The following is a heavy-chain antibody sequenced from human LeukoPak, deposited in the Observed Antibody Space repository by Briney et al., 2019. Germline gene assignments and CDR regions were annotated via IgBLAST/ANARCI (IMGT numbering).Heavy chain of an antibody. CDR1: GYTFTSYY. CDR3: ARGRSIVVVPAAMRGLDY. D-gene: IGHD2-2*01. J-gene: IGHJ4*02. Sequence: GASVNVSCKASGYTFTSYYMHWVRQATGQGLERMGIINPSGGSTSYAQKFQGRVTMTRDTSTSTVYMELSSLRSEDTAVYYCARGRSIVVVPAAMRGLDYWGQGTLVTVSS. CDR2: INPSGGST. V-gene: IGHV1-46*01.